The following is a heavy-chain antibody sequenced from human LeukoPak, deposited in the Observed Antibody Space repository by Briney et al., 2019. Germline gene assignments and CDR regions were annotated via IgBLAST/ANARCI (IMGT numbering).Heavy chain of an antibody. CDR3: AKTYSSSWYGPFDI. D-gene: IGHD6-13*01. CDR2: IYYSGST. CDR1: GGSISSGDYY. Sequence: PSQTLSLTCTVSGGSISSGDYYWSWIRQPPGKGLEWIGCIYYSGSTYYNPSLKSRVTISVDTSKNQFSLKLNSVTAADTAVYYCAKTYSSSWYGPFDIWGQGTMVTVSS. V-gene: IGHV4-30-4*01. J-gene: IGHJ3*02.